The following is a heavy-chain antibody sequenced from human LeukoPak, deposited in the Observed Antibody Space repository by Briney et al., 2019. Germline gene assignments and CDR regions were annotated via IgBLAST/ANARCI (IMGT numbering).Heavy chain of an antibody. D-gene: IGHD1-1*01. CDR1: GESFSGFY. J-gene: IGHJ4*02. Sequence: TSSETLSLTCAVYGESFSGFYWSWIRQPPGKGLEWIGYIHYSGSTNYNPSLKSRVTISIDTSRSHFSLKLSSATAADTAVYYCARGERLGPDFWGQGTLVTVSS. V-gene: IGHV4-59*01. CDR3: ARGERLGPDF. CDR2: IHYSGST.